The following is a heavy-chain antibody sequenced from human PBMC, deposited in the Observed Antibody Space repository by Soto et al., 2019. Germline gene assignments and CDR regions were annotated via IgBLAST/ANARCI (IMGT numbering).Heavy chain of an antibody. CDR2: IIPILGMA. J-gene: IGHJ2*01. V-gene: IGHV1-69*02. Sequence: QVQLVQSGAEVKKPGSSVKVSCKASGGTFSSYTISWVRQAPGQGLEWMGRIIPILGMANYAQKFQGRVTITADKSTSTAYMELSSLRSEDTAVYYCARGHSSSWYWYFDLWGRGTLVTVSS. CDR1: GGTFSSYT. CDR3: ARGHSSSWYWYFDL. D-gene: IGHD6-13*01.